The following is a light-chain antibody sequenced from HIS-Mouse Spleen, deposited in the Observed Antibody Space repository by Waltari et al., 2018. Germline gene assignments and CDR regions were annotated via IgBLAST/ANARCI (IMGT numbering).Light chain of an antibody. V-gene: IGLV2-11*01. Sequence: QSALTQPASVSGSPGQSITISCTGTSSDVGSYNLVPWYQQHPGQAPKLMIYDVSKQPSGVPDRFSGSKSGNTASLTISGLQAEDEADYYCCSYAGSYTFEVVFGGGTKLTVL. CDR2: DVS. J-gene: IGLJ2*01. CDR3: CSYAGSYTFEVV. CDR1: SSDVGSYNL.